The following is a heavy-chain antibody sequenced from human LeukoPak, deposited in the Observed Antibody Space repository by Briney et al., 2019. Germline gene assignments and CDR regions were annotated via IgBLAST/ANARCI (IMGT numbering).Heavy chain of an antibody. V-gene: IGHV1-69*05. J-gene: IGHJ4*02. D-gene: IGHD4-23*01. CDR3: ARAGTDYGGNSD. CDR1: EGTFSSYA. Sequence: SVKVSCKASEGTFSSYAISWVRQAPGQGLEWMRGIIPIFGTANYAQKFQGRVTITTDESTSTAYMELSSLRSEDTAVYYCARAGTDYGGNSDWGQGTLVTVSS. CDR2: IIPIFGTA.